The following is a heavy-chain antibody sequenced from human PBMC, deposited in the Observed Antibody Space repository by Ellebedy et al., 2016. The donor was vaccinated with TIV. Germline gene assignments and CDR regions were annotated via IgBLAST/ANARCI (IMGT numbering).Heavy chain of an antibody. J-gene: IGHJ4*02. CDR1: GFTFSRFG. CDR3: AKETTKLTATTLY. Sequence: GESLKISCAASGFTFSRFGMQWVRQAPGKGLEWVAVISHDGSVKHYADSVKGRFTISRDNSKNTLNLQLSSLRSEDTAVYYCAKETTKLTATTLYWGQGTLVTVSS. V-gene: IGHV3-30*18. D-gene: IGHD1-1*01. CDR2: ISHDGSVK.